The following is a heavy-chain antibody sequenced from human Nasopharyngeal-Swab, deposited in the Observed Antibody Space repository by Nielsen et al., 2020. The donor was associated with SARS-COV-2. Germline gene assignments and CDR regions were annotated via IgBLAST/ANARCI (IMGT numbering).Heavy chain of an antibody. Sequence: ASVKVSCKASGYTFPNYGIFWVRQAPGQGLECTGWISLYNGNTNYAQTVQGRVTMTTDTSTTTAYMELRSLRSDDTAVYYCARDPSGWGAYSDYWGQGTLVTVSS. CDR2: ISLYNGNT. V-gene: IGHV1-18*01. D-gene: IGHD6-19*01. CDR1: GYTFPNYG. J-gene: IGHJ4*02. CDR3: ARDPSGWGAYSDY.